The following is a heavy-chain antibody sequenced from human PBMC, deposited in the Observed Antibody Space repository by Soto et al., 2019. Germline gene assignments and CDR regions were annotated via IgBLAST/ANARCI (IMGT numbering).Heavy chain of an antibody. J-gene: IGHJ4*02. D-gene: IGHD3-9*01. CDR1: GFTFSSYG. CDR3: ARDPYYDILTGYSPYYFDY. V-gene: IGHV3-33*01. Sequence: ESGGGVVQPGRSLRLSCAASGFTFSSYGMHWVRQAPGKGLEWVAVIWYDGSNKYYADSVKGRFTISRDNSKNTLYLQMNSLRAEDTAVYYCARDPYYDILTGYSPYYFDYWGQGTLVTVSS. CDR2: IWYDGSNK.